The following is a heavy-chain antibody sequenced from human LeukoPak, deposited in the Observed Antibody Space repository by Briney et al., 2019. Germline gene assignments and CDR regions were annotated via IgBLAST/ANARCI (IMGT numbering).Heavy chain of an antibody. D-gene: IGHD4-17*01. V-gene: IGHV4-59*01. CDR2: IYYSGST. CDR1: GGSISSYY. Sequence: SETLSLTCTVSGGSISSYYWSWIRQPPGKGLEWIGYIYYSGSTNYNPSLKSRVTISVDTSKNQFSLKLSSVTAADTAVYYCARVRGLYDYGDLDFDPWGQGTLVTISS. CDR3: ARVRGLYDYGDLDFDP. J-gene: IGHJ5*02.